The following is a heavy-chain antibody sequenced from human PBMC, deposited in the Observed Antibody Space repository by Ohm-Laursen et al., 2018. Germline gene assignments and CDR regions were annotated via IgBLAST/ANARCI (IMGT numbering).Heavy chain of an antibody. J-gene: IGHJ4*02. CDR2: IYYSGST. CDR3: ARVNYSSGWYFDY. Sequence: PSQTLSLTCTVSGGSISSGGYYWSWIRQHPGKGLEWIGYIYYSGSTYYNPSLKSLVTISVDTSKNQFSLKLSSVTAADTAVYYCARVNYSSGWYFDYWGQGTLVTVSS. D-gene: IGHD6-19*01. CDR1: GGSISSGGYY. V-gene: IGHV4-31*01.